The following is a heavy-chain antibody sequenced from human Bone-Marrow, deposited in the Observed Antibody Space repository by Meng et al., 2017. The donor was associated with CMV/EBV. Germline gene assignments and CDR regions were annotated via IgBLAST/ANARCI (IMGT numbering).Heavy chain of an antibody. CDR1: GFTFSNYW. CDR2: IKQDGGQK. Sequence: GGSLRLSCVASGFTFSNYWMTWVRQAPRKGLEWVANIKQDGGQKYYVDSVKGRFTISRDNAKNSLYLQMNSLRAEDTAVYYCARDQWCSSTSCYVHYYYGMDVWGQGTTVTVSS. CDR3: ARDQWCSSTSCYVHYYYGMDV. D-gene: IGHD2-2*01. V-gene: IGHV3-7*01. J-gene: IGHJ6*02.